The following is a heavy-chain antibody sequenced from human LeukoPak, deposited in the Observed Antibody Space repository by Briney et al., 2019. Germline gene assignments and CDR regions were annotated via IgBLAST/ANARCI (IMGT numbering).Heavy chain of an antibody. Sequence: GGSLRLSCAASGFTFSSYAMSWVRQAPGKGLEWVSAISGSGGSTYYADSVKGRFPISRDNSKNTLYLQMNSLRAEDTAVYYCAKVGYCSSTSCYQLYWFDPWGQGTLVTVSS. J-gene: IGHJ5*02. CDR1: GFTFSSYA. CDR3: AKVGYCSSTSCYQLYWFDP. CDR2: ISGSGGST. D-gene: IGHD2-2*01. V-gene: IGHV3-23*01.